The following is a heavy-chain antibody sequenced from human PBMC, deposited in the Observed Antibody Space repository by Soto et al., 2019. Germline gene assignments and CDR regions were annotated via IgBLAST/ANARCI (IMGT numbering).Heavy chain of an antibody. D-gene: IGHD1-7*01. CDR2: IYRTGST. Sequence: GTLSLTCAVSGGSFTSNNWWTCVRQPPGQGLEWIGEIYRTGSTNYNPSLKSRVTISLDKSENQFSLKVTSLTAADTAAYYCASRDPGTSVDYWGQGTLVTVSS. CDR3: ASRDPGTSVDY. J-gene: IGHJ4*02. CDR1: GGSFTSNNW. V-gene: IGHV4-4*02.